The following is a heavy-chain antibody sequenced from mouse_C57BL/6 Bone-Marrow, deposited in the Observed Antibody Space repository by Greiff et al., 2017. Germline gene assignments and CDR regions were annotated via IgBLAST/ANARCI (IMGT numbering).Heavy chain of an antibody. J-gene: IGHJ4*01. CDR1: GFTFTDYY. D-gene: IGHD2-4*01. V-gene: IGHV7-3*01. CDR2: IRNKANGYTT. CDR3: ASPYDYDGYAMDY. Sequence: EVQLVESGGGLVQPGGSLSLSCAASGFTFTDYYMSWVRQPPGKALEWLGFIRNKANGYTTEYSASVKCRFTISRDNSQSILYLQMNALRAEDSATYYCASPYDYDGYAMDYWGQGTSVTVSS.